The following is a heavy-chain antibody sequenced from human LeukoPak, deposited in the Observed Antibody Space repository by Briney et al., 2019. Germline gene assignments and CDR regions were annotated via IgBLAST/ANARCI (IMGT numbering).Heavy chain of an antibody. CDR2: IKCDGSEK. J-gene: IGHJ5*02. D-gene: IGHD4-17*01. V-gene: IGHV3-52*01. CDR3: VRAIMTTAINWFDP. CDR1: GFTFSSSW. Sequence: PGGSLRLSCAASGFTFSSSWMHWVCHAPEKGVGWVADIKCDGSEKYYVHSVKGRLTISRDNAKNSLYLQVNSLRAEDMTVYYCVRAIMTTAINWFDPWGQGTLVTVSS.